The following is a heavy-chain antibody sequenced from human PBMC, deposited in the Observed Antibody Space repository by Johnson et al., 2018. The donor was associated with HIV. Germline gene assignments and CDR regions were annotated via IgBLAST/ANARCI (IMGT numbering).Heavy chain of an antibody. CDR1: GFTFSSYA. CDR3: ASRGDCGGDCYSAFDI. V-gene: IGHV3-30*04. J-gene: IGHJ3*02. CDR2: ISYDGSNK. D-gene: IGHD2-21*02. Sequence: QVQLVESGGGVVQPGRSLRLSCAASGFTFSSYAMHWVRQAPGKGLEWVAVISYDGSNKYYADSVKGRFTISRDNSKNTLYLQMKSLGAEDTAVYYCASRGDCGGDCYSAFDIWGQGTMVTVSS.